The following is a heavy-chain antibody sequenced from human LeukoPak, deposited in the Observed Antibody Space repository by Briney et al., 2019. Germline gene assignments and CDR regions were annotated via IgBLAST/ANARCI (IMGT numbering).Heavy chain of an antibody. CDR2: INHSGST. CDR3: ARDRAHCSSTSCLNWFDP. CDR1: GGSFSGYY. D-gene: IGHD2-2*01. J-gene: IGHJ5*02. V-gene: IGHV4-34*01. Sequence: PSETLSLTCAVYGGSFSGYYWSWIRQPPGKGLEWIGEINHSGSTNYNPSLKSRVTISVDTSKNQFSLKLGSVTAADTAVYYCARDRAHCSSTSCLNWFDPWGQGTLVTVSS.